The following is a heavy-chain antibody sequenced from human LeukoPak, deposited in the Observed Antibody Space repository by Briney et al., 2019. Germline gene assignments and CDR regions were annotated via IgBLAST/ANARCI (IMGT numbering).Heavy chain of an antibody. J-gene: IGHJ4*02. CDR3: AKDSTGITTVTGDGY. V-gene: IGHV3-30*02. CDR2: IRYDGSRK. CDR1: GFTFSTYG. Sequence: GGSLRLSCAASGFTFSTYGMHWVRQAPGKGLEWVAFIRYDGSRKYLADSVKGRFTISRDNSKNTLYLQMNNLTAEDTAVYYCAKDSTGITTVTGDGYWGQGTLVTVYS. D-gene: IGHD4-17*01.